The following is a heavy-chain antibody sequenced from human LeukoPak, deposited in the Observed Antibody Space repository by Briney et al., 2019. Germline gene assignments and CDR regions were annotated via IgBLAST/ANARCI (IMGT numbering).Heavy chain of an antibody. Sequence: PGGSLRLSCAASGFTFNNHWMSWVRQAPGKGLEWVGFIRSKAYGGTTEYAASVKGRFTISRDDSKSIAYLQMNSLKTEDTAVYYCTRCFGSPVSGWFDPWGQGTLVTVSS. V-gene: IGHV3-49*04. CDR3: TRCFGSPVSGWFDP. CDR2: IRSKAYGGTT. D-gene: IGHD3-10*01. J-gene: IGHJ5*02. CDR1: GFTFNNHW.